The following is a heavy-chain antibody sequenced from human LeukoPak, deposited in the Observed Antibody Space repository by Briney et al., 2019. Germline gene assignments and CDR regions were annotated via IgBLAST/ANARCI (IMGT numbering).Heavy chain of an antibody. CDR3: ARKENVYYYFDY. J-gene: IGHJ4*02. CDR2: IYHSGTT. V-gene: IGHV4-28*01. D-gene: IGHD3-10*01. CDR1: GYSITSSSW. Sequence: SESLSLTCAVSGYSITSSSWWGWIRQPPGKGLEWIGYIYHSGTTYYNPSLQSRVTMSVDTSKNQFSLKLSSVTAVDTAVYYCARKENVYYYFDYWGQGTLVTVSS.